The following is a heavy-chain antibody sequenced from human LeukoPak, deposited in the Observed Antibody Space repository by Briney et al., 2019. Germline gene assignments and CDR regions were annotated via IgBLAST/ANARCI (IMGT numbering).Heavy chain of an antibody. CDR1: GFTFSSYS. CDR3: ARVVLDLQLWFLYYYYYYMDV. CDR2: ISSSSSYI. V-gene: IGHV3-21*01. Sequence: GGSLRLSCAASGFTFSSYSMNWVRQAPGKGLEWVSSISSSSSYIYYADSVKGRFTISRDNAKNSLYLQMNSLRAEDTAVYYCARVVLDLQLWFLYYYYYYMDVWGKGTTVTVSS. D-gene: IGHD5-18*01. J-gene: IGHJ6*03.